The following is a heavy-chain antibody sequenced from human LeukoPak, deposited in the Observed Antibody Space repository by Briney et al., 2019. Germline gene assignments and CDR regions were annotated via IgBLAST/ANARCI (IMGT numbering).Heavy chain of an antibody. V-gene: IGHV4-4*07. Sequence: ESWETLSLTCIVSGGSISGFYWSWIRQPAGKGLEWIGRIYPSGGTNYNPSLKSRVTMSTDTSKNQFSLKLRSVTAADTAVYYCAREYGDLDYWGQGTLVTVSS. J-gene: IGHJ4*02. CDR3: AREYGDLDY. CDR2: IYPSGGT. CDR1: GGSISGFY. D-gene: IGHD4-17*01.